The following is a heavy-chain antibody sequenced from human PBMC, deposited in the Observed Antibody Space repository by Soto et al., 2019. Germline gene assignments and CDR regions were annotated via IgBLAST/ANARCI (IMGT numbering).Heavy chain of an antibody. D-gene: IGHD4-4*01. Sequence: PGGSLRLSCAASGFTFSSYAMHWVRQAPGKGLEWVAVISYDGSNKYYADSVKGRFTISRDNSKNTLYLQMNSLRAEDTAVYYCARDRADYSLYYYYYGMDVWGQGTTVTVSS. V-gene: IGHV3-30-3*01. CDR3: ARDRADYSLYYYYYGMDV. CDR2: ISYDGSNK. CDR1: GFTFSSYA. J-gene: IGHJ6*02.